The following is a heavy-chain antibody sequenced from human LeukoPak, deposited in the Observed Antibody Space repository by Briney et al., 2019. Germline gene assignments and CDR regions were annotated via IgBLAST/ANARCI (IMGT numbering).Heavy chain of an antibody. V-gene: IGHV4-59*01. CDR2: IYYSGST. Sequence: SETLSLTCTVSGGSISGYYWSWIRQPPGKGLEWIGYIYYSGSTNYNPSLKSRVTISVDTSKNQFSLKLSSVTGADTAVYYCARGTGYYDGFDYWGQGTLVTVSS. J-gene: IGHJ4*02. CDR3: ARGTGYYDGFDY. D-gene: IGHD3/OR15-3a*01. CDR1: GGSISGYY.